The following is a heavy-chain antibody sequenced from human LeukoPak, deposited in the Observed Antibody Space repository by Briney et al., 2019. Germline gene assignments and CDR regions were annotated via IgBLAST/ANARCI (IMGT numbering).Heavy chain of an antibody. V-gene: IGHV4-39*01. CDR2: IYYYSGSS. J-gene: IGHJ6*04. Sequence: SETLSLTCTVSGVSITNTNYHWGWIRQPPGKGLEWIATIYYYSGSSYYNASLKSRITISVDTSKNQFSLKLRSVTAADTAVYYCARVSGPLYYAMDVWGEGTMVTVSS. CDR1: GVSITNTNYH. D-gene: IGHD2-15*01. CDR3: ARVSGPLYYAMDV.